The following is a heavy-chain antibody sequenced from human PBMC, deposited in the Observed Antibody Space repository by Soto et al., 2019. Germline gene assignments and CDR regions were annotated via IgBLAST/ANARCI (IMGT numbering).Heavy chain of an antibody. D-gene: IGHD5-12*01. CDR1: GGCMNNYY. Sequence: EILSLTGYVPGGCMNNYYWSWVRQPPGKGLEWIGYIYYSGTHNYNPSLESRLTISVDTSKNQFSLRLSSVTAADTAVYYCARVQMATLYFDHWGQGTLVTVSS. J-gene: IGHJ4*02. V-gene: IGHV4-59*01. CDR3: ARVQMATLYFDH. CDR2: IYYSGTH.